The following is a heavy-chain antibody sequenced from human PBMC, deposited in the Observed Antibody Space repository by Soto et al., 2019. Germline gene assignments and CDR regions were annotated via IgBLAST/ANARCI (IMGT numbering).Heavy chain of an antibody. V-gene: IGHV1-69*13. CDR3: ASLVVPAAMGGYYYYGMDV. Sequence: ASVKVSCKASGGTFSSYAISWVRQAPGQGLEWMGGIIPIFGTANYAQKFQGRVTITADESTSAAYMELSSLRSEDTAVYYCASLVVPAAMGGYYYYGMDVWGQGTKVTVSS. J-gene: IGHJ6*02. D-gene: IGHD2-2*01. CDR2: IIPIFGTA. CDR1: GGTFSSYA.